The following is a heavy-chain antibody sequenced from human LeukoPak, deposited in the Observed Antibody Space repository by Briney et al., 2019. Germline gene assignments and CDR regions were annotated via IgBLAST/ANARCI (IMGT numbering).Heavy chain of an antibody. V-gene: IGHV4-31*03. D-gene: IGHD6-19*01. CDR2: IYYSGGT. J-gene: IGHJ6*02. CDR1: GGSISSGSYY. Sequence: SETLSLTCTVSGGSISSGSYYWSWIRQHPGKGLEWIGYIYYSGGTYYNPSLKSRVTISVDTSKNQFSLKLSSVTAADTAVYYCARKERIAVAGTRGYYYGMDVWGQGTTVTVSS. CDR3: ARKERIAVAGTRGYYYGMDV.